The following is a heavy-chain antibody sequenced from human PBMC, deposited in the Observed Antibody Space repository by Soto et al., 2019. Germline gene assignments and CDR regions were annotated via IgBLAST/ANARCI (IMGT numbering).Heavy chain of an antibody. CDR2: IYWDDDK. CDR1: GFSLSTSGVG. D-gene: IGHD6-13*01. CDR3: AHRIIAAPLFDY. J-gene: IGHJ4*02. Sequence: QITLKESGLTLVKPTQTLTLTCTFSGFSLSTSGVGVGWIRQPPGKALEWLALIYWDDDKRYSPSLKSRLTITKDTSKIQVVITMTNMDPVDTATYYCAHRIIAAPLFDYWGQGTLVTVSS. V-gene: IGHV2-5*02.